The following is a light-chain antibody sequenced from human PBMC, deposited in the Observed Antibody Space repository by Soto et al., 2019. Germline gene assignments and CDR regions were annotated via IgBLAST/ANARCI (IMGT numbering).Light chain of an antibody. Sequence: ALQLTQSPSSLSASIGDGVTITCRARQGIGSALAWYQQAPGKPPKLLIFDASTLENGVPSRFSGGGSGTDFTLTISSLQPEDFATYYCLLFNTYPQAFGGGTKVEIK. J-gene: IGKJ4*01. V-gene: IGKV1-13*02. CDR3: LLFNTYPQA. CDR1: QGIGSA. CDR2: DAS.